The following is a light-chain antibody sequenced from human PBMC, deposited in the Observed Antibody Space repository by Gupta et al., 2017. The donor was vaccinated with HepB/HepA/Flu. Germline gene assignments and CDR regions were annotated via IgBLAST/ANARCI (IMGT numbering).Light chain of an antibody. Sequence: QSVLTQPPPASGTPGQKVTISCSGSGFNIGSSYVYWHQRLPGTAPRLLIYGNNQRLSGVADRFSAAKSGTSASLTISGLLAEDEAEYYCAGWDDSRGGGLFGGGTKLTVL. V-gene: IGLV1-47*01. J-gene: IGLJ2*01. CDR2: GNN. CDR1: GFNIGSSY. CDR3: AGWDDSRGGGL.